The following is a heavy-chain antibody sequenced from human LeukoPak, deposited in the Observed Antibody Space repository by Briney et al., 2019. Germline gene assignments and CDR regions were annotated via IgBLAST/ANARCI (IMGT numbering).Heavy chain of an antibody. CDR1: GFTFSASV. Sequence: GGSLRLSCAASGFTFSASVMSWVRQVPGKGLEWISVISSTSDYTYYTDSVKGRFTISRDNSKNTLYLQMNSLRADDTAVYYCAKNPTGFPNWFDPWGQGTLVTVSS. J-gene: IGHJ5*02. V-gene: IGHV3-23*01. CDR3: AKNPTGFPNWFDP. D-gene: IGHD6-25*01. CDR2: ISSTSDYT.